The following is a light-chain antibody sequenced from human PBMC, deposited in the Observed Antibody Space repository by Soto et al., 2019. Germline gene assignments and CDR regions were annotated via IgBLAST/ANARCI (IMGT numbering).Light chain of an antibody. J-gene: IGKJ1*01. V-gene: IGKV3-15*01. CDR2: GAS. CDR1: QSVGGN. Sequence: EIVMTQSPATLSVSPGERATLSCRASQSVGGNLAWYQQRPGQAPRLLIYGASTRATGIPARFSGSGSGTEFTLTISSLQSEDFTDYYCQQYDTWPRTFGQGTKVDIK. CDR3: QQYDTWPRT.